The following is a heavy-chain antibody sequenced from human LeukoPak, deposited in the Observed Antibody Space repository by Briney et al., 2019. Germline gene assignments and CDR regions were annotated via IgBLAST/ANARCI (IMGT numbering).Heavy chain of an antibody. CDR1: GFTFSSYS. CDR3: ARWDIRGTAHQLDY. CDR2: ISSSSSYI. J-gene: IGHJ4*02. D-gene: IGHD5-12*01. Sequence: GGSLRLSCAASGFTFSSYSMNWVRQAPGKGLEWVSSISSSSSYIYYADSVKGRFTISRDNAKNSLYLQMNSLRAEDTAVYYCARWDIRGTAHQLDYWGQGTLVTVSS. V-gene: IGHV3-21*01.